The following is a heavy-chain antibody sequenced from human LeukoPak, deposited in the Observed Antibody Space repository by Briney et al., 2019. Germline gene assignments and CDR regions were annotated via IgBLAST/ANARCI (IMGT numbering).Heavy chain of an antibody. D-gene: IGHD3-22*01. CDR2: ITPDGSGK. Sequence: GGSLRLSCAASGFSFKDYWMSWVRQAPGKGLEWVADITPDGSGKTYVDSVKGRFTISRDNAKNSLYLQMNSLRAEDTAVYYCARHYYDTSGYYGRDYFDYWGQGTLVTVSS. J-gene: IGHJ4*02. CDR1: GFSFKDYW. V-gene: IGHV3-7*01. CDR3: ARHYYDTSGYYGRDYFDY.